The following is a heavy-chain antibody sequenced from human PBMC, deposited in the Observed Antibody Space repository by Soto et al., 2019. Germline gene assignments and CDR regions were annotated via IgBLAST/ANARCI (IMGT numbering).Heavy chain of an antibody. V-gene: IGHV3-74*01. CDR1: GFTFSSYW. Sequence: EVQLVESGGGLVQPGGSLRLSCAASGFTFSSYWMHWVREAPGKGLVWVSRINSDGSSTSYADSVKGRFTISRDNAKNTVYLQMNSLRAEDTAVYYCARAIGYCISTSCYGMDVWGQGTTVTVSS. D-gene: IGHD2-2*01. CDR3: ARAIGYCISTSCYGMDV. CDR2: INSDGSST. J-gene: IGHJ6*02.